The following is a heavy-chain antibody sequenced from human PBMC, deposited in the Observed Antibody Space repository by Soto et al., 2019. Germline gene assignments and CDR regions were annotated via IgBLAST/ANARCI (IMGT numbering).Heavy chain of an antibody. CDR3: KDRASNEATINY. Sequence: SGPTLVNPTQTLTLTCTFSGFSLTTSGVGVGWIRQPPGKALEWLAIIYWNDDKRYSTSLKSRLTITRDTTKKQVVLTMTNMNPVDTATYYCKDRASNEATINYWGQGTLVTVSS. CDR2: IYWNDDK. CDR1: GFSLTTSGVG. V-gene: IGHV2-5*01. J-gene: IGHJ4*02. D-gene: IGHD4-4*01.